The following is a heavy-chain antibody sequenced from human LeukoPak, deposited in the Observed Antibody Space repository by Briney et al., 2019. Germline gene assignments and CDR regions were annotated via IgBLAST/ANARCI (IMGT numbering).Heavy chain of an antibody. Sequence: GGSLRLSCAASGFTFSSYSMNWVRQAPGKRLEWVSSISSSNSYIYYADSVKGRFTISRDNAKNSLYLQMNSLRAEDTAVYYCAREKLLYYYDSSENDAFDIWGQGTMVTVSS. J-gene: IGHJ3*02. V-gene: IGHV3-21*01. D-gene: IGHD3-22*01. CDR1: GFTFSSYS. CDR3: AREKLLYYYDSSENDAFDI. CDR2: ISSSNSYI.